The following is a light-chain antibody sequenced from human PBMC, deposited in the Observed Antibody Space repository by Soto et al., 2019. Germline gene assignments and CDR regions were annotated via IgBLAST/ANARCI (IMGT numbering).Light chain of an antibody. CDR2: DAS. CDR1: QTVRNNY. Sequence: EFVLTQSPGTLSLSPGERATLSCRASQTVRNNYLAWYQQKPGQAPRLLIYDASSRATGIPDRFSGGGSGTDFTLTISRLEPEDFAVYYCQQLTSYPLTFGGG. J-gene: IGKJ4*01. V-gene: IGKV3-20*01. CDR3: QQLTSYPLT.